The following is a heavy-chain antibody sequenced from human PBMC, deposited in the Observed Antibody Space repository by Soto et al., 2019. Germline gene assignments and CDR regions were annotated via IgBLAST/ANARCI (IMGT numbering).Heavy chain of an antibody. J-gene: IGHJ6*03. CDR1: GYTFTSYD. CDR3: ARGDSGYDPNYYYYYYMDV. V-gene: IGHV1-8*01. CDR2: MNPNSGNT. Sequence: ASVKVSCKASGYTFTSYDINCVRQATGQGLEWMGWMNPNSGNTGYAQKFQGRVTMTRNTSISTAYMELSSLRSEDTAVYYCARGDSGYDPNYYYYYYMDVWGKGTTVTVSS. D-gene: IGHD5-12*01.